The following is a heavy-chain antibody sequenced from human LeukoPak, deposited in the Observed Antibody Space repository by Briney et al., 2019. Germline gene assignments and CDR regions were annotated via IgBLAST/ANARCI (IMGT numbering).Heavy chain of an antibody. CDR2: INPSGGSA. Sequence: ASVKVSCKASGYTFTSYYMHWVRQAPGQGLEWMGIINPSGGSASYAQKFQGRVTMTRDTSTSTVYMELSSLRSEDTAVYYCARTIEGGDAFDIWGQGTMVTVSS. D-gene: IGHD1-26*01. CDR3: ARTIEGGDAFDI. CDR1: GYTFTSYY. J-gene: IGHJ3*02. V-gene: IGHV1-46*01.